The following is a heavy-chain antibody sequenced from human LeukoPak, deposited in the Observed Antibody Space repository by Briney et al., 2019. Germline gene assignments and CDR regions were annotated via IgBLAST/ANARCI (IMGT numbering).Heavy chain of an antibody. CDR2: IYHSGST. CDR1: GYSISIGYY. CDR3: ARAGMATIPYYYYYYYMDV. V-gene: IGHV4-38-2*01. Sequence: KSSETLSLTCAVSGYSISIGYYWGWIRQPPGKGLEWIGSIYHSGSTYYNPSLKSRVTISVDTSKNQFSLKLSSVTAADTAVYYCARAGMATIPYYYYYYYMDVWGKGTTVIVSS. D-gene: IGHD5-24*01. J-gene: IGHJ6*03.